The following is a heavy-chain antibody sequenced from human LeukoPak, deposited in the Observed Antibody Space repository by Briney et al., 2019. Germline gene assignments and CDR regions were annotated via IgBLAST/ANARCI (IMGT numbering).Heavy chain of an antibody. CDR2: IVVGSGNT. CDR3: AADLYGSGQSMGAFDI. J-gene: IGHJ3*02. Sequence: SVKLSCKASGFTFTSSAVQWVRQARGQRLEWIGWIVVGSGNTNYAQKFQERVTITRDMSTSTAYTELSSRRSEDTAVYYCAADLYGSGQSMGAFDIWGQGTMVTVSS. CDR1: GFTFTSSA. V-gene: IGHV1-58*01. D-gene: IGHD3-10*01.